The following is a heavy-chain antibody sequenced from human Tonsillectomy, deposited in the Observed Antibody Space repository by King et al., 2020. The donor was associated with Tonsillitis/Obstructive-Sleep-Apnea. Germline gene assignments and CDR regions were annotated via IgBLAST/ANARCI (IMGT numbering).Heavy chain of an antibody. CDR2: IDWDDDK. Sequence: TLKESGPALVKPTQTLTLTCTFSGFSLSTSGMCVSWIRQPPGKALEWLARIDWDDDKYYSTSLKTRLTISKDTSKNQVVLTMTNMDPVDTATYYCARSYDYGGVFDYWGQGTLVTVSS. CDR3: ARSYDYGGVFDY. CDR1: GFSLSTSGMC. D-gene: IGHD4-23*01. J-gene: IGHJ4*02. V-gene: IGHV2-70*11.